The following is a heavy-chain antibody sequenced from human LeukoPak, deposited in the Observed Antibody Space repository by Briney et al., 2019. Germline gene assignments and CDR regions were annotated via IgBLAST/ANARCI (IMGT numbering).Heavy chain of an antibody. J-gene: IGHJ4*02. CDR3: ATHTYGDYSFAF. D-gene: IGHD4-17*01. V-gene: IGHV5-51*01. Sequence: GESLKISCKASGFNLANYWIAWVRQMPGKGLEWMGIIYPDDSDTRYSPSFEGQVTISADKPISTAYLQWSSLTASDTAKYYCATHTYGDYSFAFWGQATLVIVSS. CDR1: GFNLANYW. CDR2: IYPDDSDT.